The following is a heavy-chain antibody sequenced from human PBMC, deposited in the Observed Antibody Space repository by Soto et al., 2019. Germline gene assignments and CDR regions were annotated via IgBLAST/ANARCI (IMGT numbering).Heavy chain of an antibody. CDR2: ISYDGSIK. V-gene: IGHV3-30-3*01. CDR3: AGAEAVAGPYYFDY. CDR1: GVSFSISA. D-gene: IGHD6-19*01. Sequence: QVQLVESGGGVVQPGRSLRLSCAASGVSFSISAMHWVRQAPGKGLEWVAVISYDGSIKYYADSVKGRFTISRDNSKNPVDLEKNRLRADDTAVYFWAGAEAVAGPYYFDYWGQGTLVTVSS. J-gene: IGHJ4*02.